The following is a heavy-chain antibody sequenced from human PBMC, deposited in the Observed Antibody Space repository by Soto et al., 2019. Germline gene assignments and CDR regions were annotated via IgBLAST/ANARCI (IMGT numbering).Heavy chain of an antibody. V-gene: IGHV3-48*01. D-gene: IGHD2-21*02. CDR2: INTRSSTSTAT. CDR3: ARQVYSVVTPLDC. CDR1: GFTFSNFR. J-gene: IGHJ4*02. Sequence: EVQLVESGGGLVQPGWSLRLSCAASGFTFSNFRMNWVRQAPGKVLEWVSHINTRSSTSTATYYADSVRGRFTISRDEAKNSLYLEMNSLRGDETAVYYCARQVYSVVTPLDCWGRGPLVTVSS.